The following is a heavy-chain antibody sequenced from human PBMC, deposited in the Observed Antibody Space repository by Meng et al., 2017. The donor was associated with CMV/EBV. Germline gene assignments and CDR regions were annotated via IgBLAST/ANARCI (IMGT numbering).Heavy chain of an antibody. D-gene: IGHD3-10*01. V-gene: IGHV1-2*02. CDR3: ARDTSNGEVRGVILFDP. J-gene: IGHJ5*02. CDR1: GYTFTGYY. CDR2: INPNSGGT. Sequence: ASVKVSCKASGYTFTGYYMHWVRQAPGQGPEWRGWINPNSGGTNYAQKFQGRVTMTRDTSISTAYMELSRLRSDDTAVYYCARDTSNGEVRGVILFDPWGQGTLVTVSS.